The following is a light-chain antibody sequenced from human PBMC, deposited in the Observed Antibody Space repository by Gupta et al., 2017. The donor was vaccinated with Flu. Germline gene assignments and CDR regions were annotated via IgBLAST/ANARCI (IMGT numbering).Light chain of an antibody. J-gene: IGLJ3*02. CDR2: DVD. CDR3: QSYDGDEMM. Sequence: WYQQLPGGVPRLLTVDVDRRPSGVPDRFSVSTSGTSTSLVISGLRTEDEGHYYCQSYDGDEMMFGGGTKLTVL. V-gene: IGLV1-40*01.